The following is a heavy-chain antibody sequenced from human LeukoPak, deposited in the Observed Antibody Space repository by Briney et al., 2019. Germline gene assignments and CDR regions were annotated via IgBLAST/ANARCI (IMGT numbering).Heavy chain of an antibody. CDR2: IKQDGSEK. V-gene: IGHV3-7*01. CDR3: ARCDSSGDFYYYYGMDV. Sequence: SGGSLRLSCAASGFTFSSYAMSWVRQAPGKGLEWVANIKQDGSEKYYVDSVKGRFTISRDNAKNSLYLQMNSLRAEDTAVYYCARCDSSGDFYYYYGMDVWGQGTTVTVSS. CDR1: GFTFSSYA. D-gene: IGHD3-22*01. J-gene: IGHJ6*02.